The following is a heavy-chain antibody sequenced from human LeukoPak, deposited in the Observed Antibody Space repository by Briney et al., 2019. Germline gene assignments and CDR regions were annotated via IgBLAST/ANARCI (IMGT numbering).Heavy chain of an antibody. J-gene: IGHJ6*03. CDR1: GFTFGDYA. CDR2: INHSGST. Sequence: GSLRLSCTASGFTFGDYAMTWVRQAPGKGLEWIGEINHSGSTNYNPSLKSRVTISVDTSKNQFSLKLSSVTAADTAVYYCAREPPINYYYYYYMDVWGKGTTVTVSS. V-gene: IGHV4-34*01. CDR3: AREPPINYYYYYYMDV.